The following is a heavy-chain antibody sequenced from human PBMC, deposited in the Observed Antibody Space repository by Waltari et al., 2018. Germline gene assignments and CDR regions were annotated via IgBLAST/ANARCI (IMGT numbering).Heavy chain of an antibody. CDR3: ARSREYVAGWYVNDC. CDR1: GYTFTTSA. D-gene: IGHD6-19*01. J-gene: IGHJ4*02. Sequence: QVQLVQSGAEVKKPGASVKVSCKASGYTFTTSAMHWVRQAPGQRLEWLGWINTGNGYTEYSQKLQGRVTISSDTPATTAYMELSSLRSEDTAVYYCARSREYVAGWYVNDCWGQGTLVTVSS. V-gene: IGHV1-3*04. CDR2: INTGNGYT.